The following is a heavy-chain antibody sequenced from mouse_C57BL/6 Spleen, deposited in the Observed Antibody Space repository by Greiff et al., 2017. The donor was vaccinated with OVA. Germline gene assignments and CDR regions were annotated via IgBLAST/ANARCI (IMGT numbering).Heavy chain of an antibody. V-gene: IGHV1-19*01. D-gene: IGHD3-2*02. Sequence: VQLQQSGPVLVKPGASVKMSCKASGYTFTDYYMNWVKQSHGKSLEWIGVINPYNGGTSYNQKFKGKATLTVDKSSSTAYMELNSLTSEDSAVYYCARGEAQATFFDYWGQGTTLTVSS. CDR1: GYTFTDYY. CDR3: ARGEAQATFFDY. J-gene: IGHJ2*01. CDR2: INPYNGGT.